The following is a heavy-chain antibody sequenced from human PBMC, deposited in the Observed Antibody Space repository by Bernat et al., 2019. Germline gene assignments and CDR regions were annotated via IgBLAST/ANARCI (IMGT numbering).Heavy chain of an antibody. V-gene: IGHV3-15*01. CDR1: GFTFSNAW. J-gene: IGHJ4*02. D-gene: IGHD6-6*01. CDR3: TTDIPLRIAAPR. Sequence: EVQLVESGGGLVKPGGSLRLSCAASGFTFSNAWMSWVRQAPGKGLEWVGRIKSKTDGGTTDYAAPVKGRFTISRDDSKNTLYLTMNSLKTEDTAVYYCTTDIPLRIAAPRWGQGTLLTVSS. CDR2: IKSKTDGGTT.